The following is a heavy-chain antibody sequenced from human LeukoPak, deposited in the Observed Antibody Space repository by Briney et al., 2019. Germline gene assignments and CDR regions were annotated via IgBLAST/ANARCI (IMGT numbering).Heavy chain of an antibody. D-gene: IGHD3-10*01. CDR1: GFTSSSYW. V-gene: IGHV3-7*01. CDR3: AREQGSGSRNYYYYGMDV. Sequence: GGSLRLSCAASGFTSSSYWMSWVRQAPGKGLEWVANIKQDGSEKYYVDSVKGRFTISRDNAKNSLYLQMNSLRAEDTAVYYCAREQGSGSRNYYYYGMDVWGQGTTVTVSS. J-gene: IGHJ6*02. CDR2: IKQDGSEK.